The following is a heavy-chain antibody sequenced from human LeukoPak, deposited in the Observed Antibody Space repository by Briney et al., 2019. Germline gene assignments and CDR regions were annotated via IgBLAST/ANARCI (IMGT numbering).Heavy chain of an antibody. Sequence: GASVKVSCKASGYTFAAHHIHWVRQAPGQGLEWMGWILPDGRDTKYSQKFQDRMTLTTDTSTNTAYMELNRLIPDDTAVYYCSGRYCPGPVWGQGTLISASP. J-gene: IGHJ4*02. CDR2: ILPDGRDT. CDR1: GYTFAAHH. CDR3: SGRYCPGPV. V-gene: IGHV1-2*02. D-gene: IGHD2-15*01.